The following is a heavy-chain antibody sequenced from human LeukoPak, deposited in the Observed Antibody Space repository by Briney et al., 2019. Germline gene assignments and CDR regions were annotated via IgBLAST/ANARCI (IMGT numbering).Heavy chain of an antibody. CDR1: GYSFTSYW. V-gene: IGHV5-51*01. CDR2: IYPGDSDT. D-gene: IGHD3-22*01. J-gene: IGHJ3*02. Sequence: GESLKISCKGSGYSFTSYWIGWVRQLPGKGLEWMGIIYPGDSDTRYSPSFQGQVTISADKSISTAYLQWSSLKASDTAMYYCARRSYYYDSSGYYSAFDIWGQGTMVTVSS. CDR3: ARRSYYYDSSGYYSAFDI.